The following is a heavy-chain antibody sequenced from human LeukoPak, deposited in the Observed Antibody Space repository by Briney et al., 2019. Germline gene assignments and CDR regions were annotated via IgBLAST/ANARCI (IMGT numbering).Heavy chain of an antibody. J-gene: IGHJ3*02. Sequence: GASVKVSCKASGYTFTGYYMHWVRQAPGQGLEWMGRINPNSGGTNYAQKFQGRVTMTRDTSISTAYMELSRRRSDDTAVYYCASPPSDTAMATHDAFDIWGQGTMVTVSS. CDR1: GYTFTGYY. CDR3: ASPPSDTAMATHDAFDI. V-gene: IGHV1-2*06. CDR2: INPNSGGT. D-gene: IGHD5-18*01.